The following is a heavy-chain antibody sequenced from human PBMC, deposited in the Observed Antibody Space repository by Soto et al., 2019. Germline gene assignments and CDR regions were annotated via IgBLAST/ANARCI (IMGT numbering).Heavy chain of an antibody. CDR1: GGTFSSYT. J-gene: IGHJ6*03. V-gene: IGHV1-69*04. Sequence: ASVKVSCKASGGTFSSYTISWVRQAPGQGLEWMGRIIPILGIANYAQKFQGRVTITADKSTSTAYMELSSLGSEDTAVYYCAREGIAVAGSIPVYYYYMDVWGKGTTVTVSS. CDR2: IIPILGIA. D-gene: IGHD6-19*01. CDR3: AREGIAVAGSIPVYYYYMDV.